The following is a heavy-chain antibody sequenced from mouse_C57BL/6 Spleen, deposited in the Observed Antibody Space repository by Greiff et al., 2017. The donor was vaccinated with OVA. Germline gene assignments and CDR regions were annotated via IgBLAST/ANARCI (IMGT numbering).Heavy chain of an antibody. Sequence: EVQGVESGGGLVKPGGSLKLSCAASGFTFSDYGMHWVRQAPEKGLEWVAYISSGSSTIYYADTVQGRFTISRDNAKNTLFLQMTSLRSEDTAMYYCARGSNFYYAMDYWGQGTSVTVSS. J-gene: IGHJ4*01. CDR1: GFTFSDYG. D-gene: IGHD2-5*01. V-gene: IGHV5-17*01. CDR2: ISSGSSTI. CDR3: ARGSNFYYAMDY.